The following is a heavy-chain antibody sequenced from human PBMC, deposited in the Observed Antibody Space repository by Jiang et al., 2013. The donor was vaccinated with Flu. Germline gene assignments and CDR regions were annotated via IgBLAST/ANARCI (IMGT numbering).Heavy chain of an antibody. V-gene: IGHV4-59*08. CDR3: ARRGIGSGPSFDY. J-gene: IGHJ4*02. D-gene: IGHD3-3*01. Sequence: RVTISVDTSKNQFSLKLTSVTATDTAVYYCARRGIGSGPSFDYWGQGTLVTVSS.